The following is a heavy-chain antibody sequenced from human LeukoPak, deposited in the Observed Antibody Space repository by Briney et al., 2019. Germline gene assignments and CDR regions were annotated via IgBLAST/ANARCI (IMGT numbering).Heavy chain of an antibody. J-gene: IGHJ6*02. CDR2: INSDGSST. V-gene: IGHV3-74*01. CDR1: GFTFSTSW. Sequence: GGSQRLSCAASGFTFSTSWMHWVRQAPGKGLVWVSRINSDGSSTSYADSVKGRFTISRDNAKNTLYLQMNSMRAEDTAVYYCARDPRRGMDVWGQGTTVTVSS. CDR3: ARDPRRGMDV.